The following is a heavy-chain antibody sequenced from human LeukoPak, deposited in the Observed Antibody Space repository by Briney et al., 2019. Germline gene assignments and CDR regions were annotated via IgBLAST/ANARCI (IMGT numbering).Heavy chain of an antibody. V-gene: IGHV4-59*01. Sequence: SETLSLTCTVSGGSISSYYWSWIRQPPGKGLEWIGYIYYSGSTNYNPSLKSRVTISVDTSKNQFSLKLSSVTAADTAVYYCARDRSIAARPGDYYYMDVWGKGTTVTVSS. J-gene: IGHJ6*03. D-gene: IGHD6-6*01. CDR1: GGSISSYY. CDR2: IYYSGST. CDR3: ARDRSIAARPGDYYYMDV.